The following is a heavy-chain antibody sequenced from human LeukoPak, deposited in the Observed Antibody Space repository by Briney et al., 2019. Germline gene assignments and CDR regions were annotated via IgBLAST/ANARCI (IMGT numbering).Heavy chain of an antibody. CDR1: GFTFSSYS. V-gene: IGHV3-21*04. CDR2: ISSSSSYI. CDR3: AKGDMAAAGTYYYYYGMDV. Sequence: GGSLRLSCAASGFTFSSYSMNWVRQAPGKGLEWVSSISSSSSYIYYADSVKGRFTISRDNAKNSLYLQMNSLRAEDTALYYCAKGDMAAAGTYYYYYGMDVWGQGTTVTVSS. D-gene: IGHD6-13*01. J-gene: IGHJ6*02.